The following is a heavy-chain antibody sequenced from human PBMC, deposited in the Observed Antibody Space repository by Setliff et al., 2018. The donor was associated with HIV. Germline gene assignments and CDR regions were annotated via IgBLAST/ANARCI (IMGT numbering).Heavy chain of an antibody. Sequence: SETLSLTCAVYGGSFSGYYWSWIRQTPGKGLEWIGEANHSGSTNYNPSLKSRVIISVDTSKNQFSLKLHSVTAADTAVYYCVRAGAGQQLVDYWGLGTLVTVSS. J-gene: IGHJ4*02. CDR1: GGSFSGYY. V-gene: IGHV4-34*01. D-gene: IGHD4-4*01. CDR3: VRAGAGQQLVDY. CDR2: ANHSGST.